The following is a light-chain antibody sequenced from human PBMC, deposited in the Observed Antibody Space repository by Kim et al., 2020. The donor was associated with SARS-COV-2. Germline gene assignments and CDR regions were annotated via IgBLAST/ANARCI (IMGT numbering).Light chain of an antibody. CDR3: QVWDSSSDHWV. Sequence: APVKTARITCGGNNIASKSVHCYQQKPGQAPVLVIYYDSDRPSGIPERFSGSNSGNTATLTISRVEAGDEADYYCQVWDSSSDHWVFGGGTKLTVL. J-gene: IGLJ3*02. CDR2: YDS. CDR1: NIASKS. V-gene: IGLV3-21*04.